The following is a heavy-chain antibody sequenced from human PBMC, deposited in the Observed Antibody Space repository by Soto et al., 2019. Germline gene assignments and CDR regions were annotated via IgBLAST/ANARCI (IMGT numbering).Heavy chain of an antibody. V-gene: IGHV4-39*02. CDR2: IYYRGTA. J-gene: IGHJ4*02. D-gene: IGHD5-12*01. CDR1: DESITSDKYY. CDR3: ARLEGLATISYSFDF. Sequence: QLQLQESGPGLVKPSETLSLTCSVSDESITSDKYYWGWIRQPPGKGLEWIGSIYYRGTAYYNPSLPTRLTISRAKANSHFSPKLNSVTAADSAVYFCARLEGLATISYSFDFWGRGALVTVSS.